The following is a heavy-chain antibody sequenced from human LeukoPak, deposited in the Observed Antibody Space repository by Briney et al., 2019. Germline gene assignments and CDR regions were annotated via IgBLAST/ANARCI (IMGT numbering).Heavy chain of an antibody. CDR1: GYTFTIDY. J-gene: IGHJ4*02. D-gene: IGHD3-22*01. V-gene: IGHV1-46*01. CDR2: INTSGGSP. CDR3: ARDIYYDSSGYPSFDY. Sequence: ASVKVSCKASGYTFTIDYMHWVRQTPGQGLEWMGIINTSGGSPSYAQKFQGRVTMTSDTSTSTVYMELSSLRSEDTAVYYCARDIYYDSSGYPSFDYWGQGTLVTVSS.